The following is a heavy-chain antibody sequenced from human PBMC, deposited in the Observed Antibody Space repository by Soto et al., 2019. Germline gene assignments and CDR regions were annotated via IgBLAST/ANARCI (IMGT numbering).Heavy chain of an antibody. CDR2: ISSSSSTI. V-gene: IGHV3-48*02. D-gene: IGHD6-13*01. CDR1: GFTFSSYS. J-gene: IGHJ4*02. CDR3: ARGREVGYSSSWPLDY. Sequence: GGSLRLSCAASGFTFSSYSMNWVRQAPGKGLEWVSYISSSSSTIYYADSVKGRFTISRDNAKNSLYLQMNSLRDEDTAVYYCARGREVGYSSSWPLDYWGQGTLVTVSS.